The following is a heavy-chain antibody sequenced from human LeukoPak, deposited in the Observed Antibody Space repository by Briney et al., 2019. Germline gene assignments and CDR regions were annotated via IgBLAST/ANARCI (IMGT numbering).Heavy chain of an antibody. J-gene: IGHJ4*02. D-gene: IGHD1-26*01. CDR3: ATESGTYSGTCFDY. Sequence: GGSLRLSCAASGFTFRSYSMNWVRQAPGKGLEWVSYISSSSSTIYYTDSVKGRFTISRDNAKNSLYLQMNSLRAEDTAVYYCATESGTYSGTCFDYWGQGTLVTVSS. CDR1: GFTFRSYS. CDR2: ISSSSSTI. V-gene: IGHV3-48*01.